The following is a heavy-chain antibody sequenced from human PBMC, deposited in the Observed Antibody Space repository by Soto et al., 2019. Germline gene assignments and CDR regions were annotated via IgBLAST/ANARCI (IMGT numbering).Heavy chain of an antibody. V-gene: IGHV4-4*02. CDR1: GDSITSPNW. D-gene: IGHD6-13*01. Sequence: SETLSLTCAVSGDSITSPNWWVWVRQAPGRGLEWIGEIYHSGTTNYNPSLKSRVTISVDKSENQFSLKLTSVTAADTAVYYCARDRGIAAAGSWGQGILVTVSS. CDR2: IYHSGTT. CDR3: ARDRGIAAAGS. J-gene: IGHJ4*02.